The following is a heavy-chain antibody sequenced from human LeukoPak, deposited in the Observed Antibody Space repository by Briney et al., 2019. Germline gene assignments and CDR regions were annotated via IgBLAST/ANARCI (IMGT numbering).Heavy chain of an antibody. CDR3: ATSPPYDYVWGSYRSVFDY. V-gene: IGHV3-23*01. D-gene: IGHD3-16*02. Sequence: GGSLRLSCAASGFTFSSYAMSWVRQAPGKGLEWVSAISGSCGSTYYADSVKGRFTISRDNSKNTLYLQMNSLRAEDTAVYYCATSPPYDYVWGSYRSVFDYWGQGTLVTVSS. J-gene: IGHJ4*02. CDR1: GFTFSSYA. CDR2: ISGSCGST.